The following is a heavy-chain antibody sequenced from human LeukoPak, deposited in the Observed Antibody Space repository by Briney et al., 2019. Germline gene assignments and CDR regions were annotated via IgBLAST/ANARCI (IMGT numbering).Heavy chain of an antibody. CDR1: GYTLTELS. D-gene: IGHD6-13*01. J-gene: IGHJ4*02. V-gene: IGHV1-24*01. CDR3: ATAERKFRIAAAVLFDY. Sequence: ASVKVPCKVSGYTLTELSMHWVRQAPGKGLEWMGGFDPEDGETIYAQKFQGRVTMTEDTSTDTAYMELSSLRSEDTAVYYCATAERKFRIAAAVLFDYWGQGTLVTVSS. CDR2: FDPEDGET.